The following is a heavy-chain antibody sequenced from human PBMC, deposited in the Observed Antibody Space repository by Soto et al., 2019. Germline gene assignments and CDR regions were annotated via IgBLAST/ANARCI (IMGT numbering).Heavy chain of an antibody. Sequence: GGSLRLSCAASGFTFSSYSMNWVRQAPGKGLGWVSSISSSSSYIYYADSVKGRFTISRDNAKNSLYLQMNSMRAEDTAVYYCARSQIAAAITNSYYYYGRDVWGQGTTLTVSS. CDR1: GFTFSSYS. CDR2: ISSSSSYI. J-gene: IGHJ6*02. CDR3: ARSQIAAAITNSYYYYGRDV. V-gene: IGHV3-21*01. D-gene: IGHD6-13*01.